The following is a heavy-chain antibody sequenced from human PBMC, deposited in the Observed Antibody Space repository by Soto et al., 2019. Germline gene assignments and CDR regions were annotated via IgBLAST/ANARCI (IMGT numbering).Heavy chain of an antibody. Sequence: KPSETRSRTCSVCVGSISSSNWWRCVRQPPGKGLEWIGEIYHIGGTNYNPSRKSRGTISVDKSTNQFSLKLSSVTPADTAVYYCAHLEAAGINYWGQGTLVNVSS. CDR3: AHLEAAGINY. D-gene: IGHD6-13*01. CDR1: VGSISSSNW. J-gene: IGHJ4*02. CDR2: IYHIGGT. V-gene: IGHV4-4*02.